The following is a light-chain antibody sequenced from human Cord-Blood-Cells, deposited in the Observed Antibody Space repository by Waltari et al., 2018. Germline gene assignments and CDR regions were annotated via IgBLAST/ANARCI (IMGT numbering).Light chain of an antibody. J-gene: IGKJ3*01. CDR3: QQYYSTPFT. Sequence: EIVMTQSPDSLAVSLGERATINCKSSQSVLYSSNNKNYLAWYQQKPGQPPNLLIYWASTRESGVPDRFSGSGSGTDFTLTISSLQAEDVAVYYCQQYYSTPFTFGPGTKVDIK. CDR1: QSVLYSSNNKNY. CDR2: WAS. V-gene: IGKV4-1*01.